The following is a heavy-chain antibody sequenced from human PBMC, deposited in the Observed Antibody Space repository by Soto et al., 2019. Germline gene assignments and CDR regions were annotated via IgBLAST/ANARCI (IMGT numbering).Heavy chain of an antibody. CDR3: ASFPGGSWEFDP. J-gene: IGHJ5*02. CDR2: IIPIFGTA. Sequence: ASVKVSCNASGGTFSSYAISWVRQAPGQGLEWMGGIIPIFGTANYAQKIQGRVTITAEESTSTAYMWLSSLRSEDTAVYYCASFPGGSWEFDPWGQGTLVTVAS. V-gene: IGHV1-69*13. CDR1: GGTFSSYA. D-gene: IGHD6-13*01.